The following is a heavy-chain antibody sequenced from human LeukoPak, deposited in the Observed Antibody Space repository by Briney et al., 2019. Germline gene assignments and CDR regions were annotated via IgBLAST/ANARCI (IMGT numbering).Heavy chain of an antibody. J-gene: IGHJ4*02. CDR3: AKPRTTGRGWAKFDY. Sequence: SGGSLRLSCAASGFTFSSFAMTWVRQAPGKGLEWVSGFDGNGPNTYYADSVKGRWTISRDNSRNTLYLEMNSLRPEDTAIYYCAKPRTTGRGWAKFDYWGQGSLVTVSS. CDR2: FDGNGPNT. CDR1: GFTFSSFA. V-gene: IGHV3-23*01. D-gene: IGHD2-8*02.